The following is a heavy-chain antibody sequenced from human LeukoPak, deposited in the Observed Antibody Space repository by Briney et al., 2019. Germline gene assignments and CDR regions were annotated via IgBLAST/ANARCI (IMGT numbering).Heavy chain of an antibody. Sequence: GGSLRLSCAASGFDFDDFGMHWARQAPGKGLEWVSFISGDGSVTYYTDSLKGRFTVSRDNSKNSLYLQMGSLRAEDTALYYCGKDGPVISYWGQGTVVTVSS. CDR2: ISGDGSVT. V-gene: IGHV3-43*02. CDR3: GKDGPVISY. CDR1: GFDFDDFG. J-gene: IGHJ4*02. D-gene: IGHD2-21*01.